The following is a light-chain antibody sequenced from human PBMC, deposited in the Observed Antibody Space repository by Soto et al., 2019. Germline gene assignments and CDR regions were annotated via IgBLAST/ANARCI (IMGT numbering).Light chain of an antibody. Sequence: EVAMTQSPATLSVSPGESATLSCRASQRISRNLAWYQQKPGQAPRLLIYDASTRATAIPARFSGSGSETEFTLTISSLQSEDSAVYYCQQYNNWPPWTFGQGTKVDI. J-gene: IGKJ1*01. V-gene: IGKV3-15*01. CDR1: QRISRN. CDR3: QQYNNWPPWT. CDR2: DAS.